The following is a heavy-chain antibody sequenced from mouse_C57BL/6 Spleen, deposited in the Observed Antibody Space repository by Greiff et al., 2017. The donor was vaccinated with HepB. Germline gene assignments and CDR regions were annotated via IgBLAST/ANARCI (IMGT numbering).Heavy chain of an antibody. J-gene: IGHJ4*01. CDR2: INPNNGGT. V-gene: IGHV1-26*01. Sequence: EVQLQQSGPELVKPGASVKISCKASGYTFTDYYMTWGKQSHGKSLEWIGDINPNNGGTSYNQKFKGKATLTVDQSSSTVYMELRSLTSEDSAVYYCASDYNYAMDYWGQGTSVTVSS. CDR3: ASDYNYAMDY. D-gene: IGHD2-12*01. CDR1: GYTFTDYY.